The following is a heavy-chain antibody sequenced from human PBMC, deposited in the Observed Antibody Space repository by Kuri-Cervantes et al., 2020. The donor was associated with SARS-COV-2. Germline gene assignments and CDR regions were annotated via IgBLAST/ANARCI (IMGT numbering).Heavy chain of an antibody. D-gene: IGHD2-2*01. Sequence: GESLKISCAASGFTFSSYAMSWVRQAPGKGLEWVSAISGSGGSAYFADSVKGRFTISRDNSKNTLYLQMNSLRAGDTAVYYCAKDWGYCSSTSCYDNWFDPWGQGTLVTVSS. V-gene: IGHV3-23*01. CDR2: ISGSGGSA. CDR1: GFTFSSYA. J-gene: IGHJ5*02. CDR3: AKDWGYCSSTSCYDNWFDP.